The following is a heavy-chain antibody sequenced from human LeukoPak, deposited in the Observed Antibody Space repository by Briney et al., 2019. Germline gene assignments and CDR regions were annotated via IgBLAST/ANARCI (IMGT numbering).Heavy chain of an antibody. V-gene: IGHV4-59*01. D-gene: IGHD3-22*01. CDR2: IYYSGST. CDR1: GGSISSFY. CDR3: LDY. Sequence: SETLSLTCTVSGGSISSFYWSWIRQPPGKGLEWIGYIYYSGSTNYNPSPKSRVTISVDTSKTDTAVYYCARVAMYYDNSGYLDYWGQGTLVTVSS. J-gene: IGHJ4*02.